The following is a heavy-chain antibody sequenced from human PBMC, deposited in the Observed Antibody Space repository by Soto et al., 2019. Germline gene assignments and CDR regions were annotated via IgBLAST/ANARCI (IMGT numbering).Heavy chain of an antibody. CDR3: TVWGSGNDFGAA. J-gene: IGHJ4*02. CDR1: GFTFSDHY. CDR2: SKNKADSYTT. Sequence: EVQLVESGGGLVQPGGSLRLSCAASGFTFSDHYMDWVRQAPGKGLEWVGRSKNKADSYTTEYAASVNGRFTISRDGSKNSLFQKMNSLKTEDTAVYYCTVWGSGNDFGAAWGQGILVTVSS. D-gene: IGHD3-10*01. V-gene: IGHV3-72*01.